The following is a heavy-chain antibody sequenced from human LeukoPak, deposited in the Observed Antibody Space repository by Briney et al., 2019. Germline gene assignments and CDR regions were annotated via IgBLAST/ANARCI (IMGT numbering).Heavy chain of an antibody. D-gene: IGHD1-26*01. Sequence: GGSLRLSCAASGFTFSSYAMSWVRQAPGKGLEWVAVISYDGSNKYYADSVKGRFTISRDNSKNTLYLQMNSLRAEDTAVYYCARAGSYSYYFDYWGQGTLVTVSS. CDR1: GFTFSSYA. J-gene: IGHJ4*02. CDR3: ARAGSYSYYFDY. V-gene: IGHV3-30-3*01. CDR2: ISYDGSNK.